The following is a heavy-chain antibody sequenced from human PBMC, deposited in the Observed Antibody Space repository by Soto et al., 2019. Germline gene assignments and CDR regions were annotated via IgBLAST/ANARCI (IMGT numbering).Heavy chain of an antibody. CDR3: ARDARNADYDY. V-gene: IGHV3-48*02. CDR2: IHGTRSII. D-gene: IGHD3-16*01. J-gene: IGHJ4*02. CDR1: GFTFSSHA. Sequence: EVQLVESGGGLVQPGGSLKLSCAVSGFTFSSHAMNWVRQAPGKGLEWVAYIHGTRSIIYYADSVKGRFTISRDNAKNSLYLQMDSLRDEDTALYNSARDARNADYDYWGQGTLVTVSS.